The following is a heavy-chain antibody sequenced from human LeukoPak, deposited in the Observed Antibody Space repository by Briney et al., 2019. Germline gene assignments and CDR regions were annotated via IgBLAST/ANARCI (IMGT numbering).Heavy chain of an antibody. V-gene: IGHV4-59*01. J-gene: IGHJ4*02. Sequence: SETLSLTCTVSGGSICSYYWSWIRQPPGKGQEWIGYIYYSGSTNYNPSLKSRVTISVDTSKNQFSLKLSSVTAADTAVYYCARNLDYYDSSGYYAWVYWGQGTLVTVSS. D-gene: IGHD3-22*01. CDR1: GGSICSYY. CDR3: ARNLDYYDSSGYYAWVY. CDR2: IYYSGST.